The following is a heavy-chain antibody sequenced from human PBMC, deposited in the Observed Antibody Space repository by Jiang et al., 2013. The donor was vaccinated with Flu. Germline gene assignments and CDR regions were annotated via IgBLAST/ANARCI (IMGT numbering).Heavy chain of an antibody. D-gene: IGHD3-10*01. CDR1: GGSISSYY. CDR3: ARAGEDWFDP. CDR2: IYYSGST. Sequence: GSGLVKPSETLSLTCTVSGGSISSYYWSWIRQPPGKGLEWIGNIYYSGSTNYNPSLKSRVTISVDTSKNQFSLKLSSVTAADTAVYYCARAGEDWFDPWGQGTLVTVSS. V-gene: IGHV4-59*08. J-gene: IGHJ5*02.